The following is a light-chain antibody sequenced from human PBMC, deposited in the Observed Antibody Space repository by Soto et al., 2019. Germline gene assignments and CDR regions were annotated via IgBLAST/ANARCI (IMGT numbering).Light chain of an antibody. CDR1: QTISSW. Sequence: DIQMTQSPSTLSGSVGDGVTITCRASQTISSWLAWYQQKPGKAPKLLIYDASSLESGVPSRFSGSGSGTEFTLTISSLQPDDFATYYCQQYNSYSWTLGQGTKVDI. CDR2: DAS. CDR3: QQYNSYSWT. J-gene: IGKJ1*01. V-gene: IGKV1-5*01.